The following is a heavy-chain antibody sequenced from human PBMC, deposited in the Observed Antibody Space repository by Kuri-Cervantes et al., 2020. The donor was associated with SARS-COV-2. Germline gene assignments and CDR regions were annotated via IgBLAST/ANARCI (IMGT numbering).Heavy chain of an antibody. J-gene: IGHJ4*02. CDR3: AKGSASWASYIDN. Sequence: GGSLRLSCVPSGFTFSGYDMHWVRQAPGKGLEWVAFIRYDGSDKYYADSVKGRFTISRDSSKNTLYLQMNSLRAEDTAVYCCAKGSASWASYIDNWGQGTLVTVSS. V-gene: IGHV3-30*02. D-gene: IGHD2-2*01. CDR1: GFTFSGYD. CDR2: IRYDGSDK.